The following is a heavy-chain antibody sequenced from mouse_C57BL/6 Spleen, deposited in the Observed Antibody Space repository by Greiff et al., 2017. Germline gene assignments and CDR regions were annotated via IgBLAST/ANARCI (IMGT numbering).Heavy chain of an antibody. CDR3: AKAAAGGGYYFDY. V-gene: IGHV1-54*01. Sequence: VQLQQSGAELVRPGTSVKVSCKASGYAFTNYLIEWVKQRPGQGLEWIGVINPGSGGTKYNEKFKGKATLTADKSSSTAYMQLSSLTSEDSAVYFCAKAAAGGGYYFDYWGQGTTLTVSS. CDR2: INPGSGGT. CDR1: GYAFTNYL. J-gene: IGHJ2*01. D-gene: IGHD1-1*02.